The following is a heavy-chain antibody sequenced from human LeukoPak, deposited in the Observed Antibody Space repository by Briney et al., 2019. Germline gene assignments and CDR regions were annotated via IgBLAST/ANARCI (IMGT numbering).Heavy chain of an antibody. D-gene: IGHD3-16*01. CDR1: GFTFSYFE. CDR3: ARRRGASLGFYHFDY. V-gene: IGHV3-48*03. J-gene: IGHJ4*02. Sequence: GGSLRLSCAASGFTFSYFEMSWVRQTPGKGLEWLSHISTSGSTIYYADSVMGRFAVSRDNAKNSLYLQMNSLRAEDTAVYYCARRRGASLGFYHFDYWGQGTLVTVSS. CDR2: ISTSGSTI.